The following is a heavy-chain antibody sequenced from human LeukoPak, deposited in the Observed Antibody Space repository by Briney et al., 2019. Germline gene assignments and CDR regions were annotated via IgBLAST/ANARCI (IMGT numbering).Heavy chain of an antibody. D-gene: IGHD4-17*01. Sequence: GGSLRLSCAASGFTFSSYAMSWVRQAPGKGLEWVSAISGSGGSTYYADSVKGRFTIPRDNSKNTLYLQMNSLRAEDTAVYYCAKDPIDYGDGRPPDGYYMDVWGKGTTVTVSS. CDR1: GFTFSSYA. CDR2: ISGSGGST. CDR3: AKDPIDYGDGRPPDGYYMDV. V-gene: IGHV3-23*01. J-gene: IGHJ6*03.